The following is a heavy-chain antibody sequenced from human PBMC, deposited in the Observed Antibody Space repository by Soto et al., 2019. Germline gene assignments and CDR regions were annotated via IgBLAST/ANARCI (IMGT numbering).Heavy chain of an antibody. CDR2: ISAYNGNT. J-gene: IGHJ6*02. D-gene: IGHD6-13*01. V-gene: IGHV1-18*01. Sequence: ASVKVSCKASGYTFTSYGISWVRQAPGQGLEWMGWISAYNGNTNYAQKLQGRVTMTTDTSTSTAYVELRSLRSDDTAVYYCARDTPEAAAGPYYYYGMDVWGQGTTVTVSS. CDR1: GYTFTSYG. CDR3: ARDTPEAAAGPYYYYGMDV.